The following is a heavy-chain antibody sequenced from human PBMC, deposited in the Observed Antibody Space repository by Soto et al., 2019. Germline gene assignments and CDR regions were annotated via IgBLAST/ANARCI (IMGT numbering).Heavy chain of an antibody. Sequence: SETLSLTCTVSGGSISSYYWSWIRQPPGKGLEWIGYIYYSGSTNYNPSLKSRVTISVDTSKNQFSLKLSSVTAADTAVYYCARDYGDYDDYYYGMDVWGQGTTVTVSS. D-gene: IGHD4-17*01. CDR2: IYYSGST. CDR3: ARDYGDYDDYYYGMDV. J-gene: IGHJ6*02. CDR1: GGSISSYY. V-gene: IGHV4-59*12.